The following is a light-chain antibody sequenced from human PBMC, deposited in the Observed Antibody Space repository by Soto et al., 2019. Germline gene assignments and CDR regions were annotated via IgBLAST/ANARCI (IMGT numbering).Light chain of an antibody. Sequence: QPVLTQSPSASASLGATVKLTCTLSSGHSTYAIACHQQQPEKGPRYLMRVNSDGSHNKGDGIPDRFSGSSYGAERYLAIPSLQSEVEADYYCQTWSTSIEIFGGGTKLTVL. V-gene: IGLV4-69*01. J-gene: IGLJ2*01. CDR2: VNSDGSH. CDR1: SGHSTYA. CDR3: QTWSTSIEI.